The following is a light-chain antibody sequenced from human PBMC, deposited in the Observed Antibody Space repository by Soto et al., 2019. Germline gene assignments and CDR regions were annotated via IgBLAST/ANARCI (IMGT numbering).Light chain of an antibody. Sequence: EVVLTQSPGALSLSQGERATLSCRASQSVINNYLAWYQQNPGQAPRLLIYGASNRATGIPDRFSGSGSGTDFTLTISRLEPEDFAVYYCQQYGSSGTFGQGTKV. V-gene: IGKV3-20*01. CDR1: QSVINNY. J-gene: IGKJ1*01. CDR2: GAS. CDR3: QQYGSSGT.